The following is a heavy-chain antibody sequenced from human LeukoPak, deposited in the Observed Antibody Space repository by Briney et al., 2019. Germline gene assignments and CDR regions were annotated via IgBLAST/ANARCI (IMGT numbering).Heavy chain of an antibody. CDR1: GESFSGYY. CDR3: ARGLASGYPPIPFDY. Sequence: SETLSLTCVVYGESFSGYYWTWIRQPPGKGLEWIGEIIDTGGTKYNSSLKSRVTISVDTSKNEFSLNLTSVTAADTAIYYCARGLASGYPPIPFDYWGQGTLVTVSS. V-gene: IGHV4-34*12. J-gene: IGHJ4*02. D-gene: IGHD3-3*01. CDR2: IIDTGGT.